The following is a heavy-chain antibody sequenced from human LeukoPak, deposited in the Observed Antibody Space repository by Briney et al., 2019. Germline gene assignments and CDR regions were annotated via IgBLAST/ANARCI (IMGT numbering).Heavy chain of an antibody. Sequence: KPSETLSLTCAVYGGSFSGYYWSWIRQPPGKGLEWIGEINHSGGTNYNPSLKSRVTISVDTSKNQFSLKLSSVTAADTAVYYCARDLGTLSSGSDYWGQGTLVTVSS. V-gene: IGHV4-34*01. CDR1: GGSFSGYY. J-gene: IGHJ4*02. D-gene: IGHD6-19*01. CDR3: ARDLGTLSSGSDY. CDR2: INHSGGT.